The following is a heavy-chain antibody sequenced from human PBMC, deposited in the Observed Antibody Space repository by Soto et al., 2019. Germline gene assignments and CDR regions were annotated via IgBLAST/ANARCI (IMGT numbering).Heavy chain of an antibody. CDR1: GFTFSSYT. J-gene: IGHJ6*02. Sequence: LRLSCAASGFTFSSYTMNWVRQAPGRGLEWVSSIGTSSGYIYYADSVKGRFTISRDNAKNSLLLQMNSLRADDTAVYYCARDSVRDYLYYYYGMDVWGQGTTVTVSS. D-gene: IGHD4-17*01. CDR2: IGTSSGYI. V-gene: IGHV3-21*01. CDR3: ARDSVRDYLYYYYGMDV.